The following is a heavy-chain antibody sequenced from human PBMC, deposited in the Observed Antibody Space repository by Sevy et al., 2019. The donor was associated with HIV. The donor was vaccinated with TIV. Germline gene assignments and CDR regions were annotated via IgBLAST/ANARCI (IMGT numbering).Heavy chain of an antibody. CDR2: INHSGNT. D-gene: IGHD3-10*01. V-gene: IGHV4-34*01. J-gene: IGHJ6*03. CDR3: ARAPSRSIDHKRHYFYYYHMDV. Sequence: SETLSLTCAVYGGSFSGYYWSWIRQPPGKGLEWIGEINHSGNTNYNPSLKSRLTISVDTSKNQSSLNLSSVTAADTAVYYCARAPSRSIDHKRHYFYYYHMDVWGTGTTVTVSS. CDR1: GGSFSGYY.